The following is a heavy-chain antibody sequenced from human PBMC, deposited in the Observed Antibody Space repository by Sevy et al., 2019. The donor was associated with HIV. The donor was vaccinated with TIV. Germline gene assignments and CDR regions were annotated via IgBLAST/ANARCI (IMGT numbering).Heavy chain of an antibody. CDR3: ARPCASGSWEAFDV. J-gene: IGHJ3*01. CDR2: ISGSSNYI. CDR1: GFNFDSYT. Sequence: GGSLRLSCAASGFNFDSYTMNWVRQAPGQGLEWVSSISGSSNYIYYADSLKGRFTISRDNAKNSVYLQMHSLRVDDTAVYFCARPCASGSWEAFDVWGQGTVVTVS. V-gene: IGHV3-21*01. D-gene: IGHD3-10*01.